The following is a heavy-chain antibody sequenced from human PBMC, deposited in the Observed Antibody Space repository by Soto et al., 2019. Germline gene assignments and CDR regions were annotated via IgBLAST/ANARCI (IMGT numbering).Heavy chain of an antibody. CDR2: IVVGSGNT. D-gene: IGHD6-13*01. CDR3: AADSRGIAADDDAFDI. V-gene: IGHV1-58*01. J-gene: IGHJ3*02. CDR1: GFTFTSSA. Sequence: ASVKVSCKASGFTFTSSALQWVRQARGQRLEWIGWIVVGSGNTNYAQKFQERVTITRDMSTSTAYMGLRSLRSEDTAVYYCAADSRGIAADDDAFDIWGQGTMVTVS.